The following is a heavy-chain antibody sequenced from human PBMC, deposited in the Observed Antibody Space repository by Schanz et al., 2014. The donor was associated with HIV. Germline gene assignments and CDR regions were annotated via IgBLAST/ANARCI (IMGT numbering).Heavy chain of an antibody. CDR2: MNPNSGNT. CDR3: ARRRSEIVPAAIVLHYYYGFDV. J-gene: IGHJ6*02. Sequence: QVQLVQSGAEVKKPGASVKVSCKASGYTFTSQYMHWVRQAPGQGLEWMGWMNPNSGNTGYAQKFQGRVTMTRDTSKSTAYMDLSSLRSEDTAVYYCARRRSEIVPAAIVLHYYYGFDVWGQGTTVTVS. D-gene: IGHD2-2*02. V-gene: IGHV1-8*02. CDR1: GYTFTSQY.